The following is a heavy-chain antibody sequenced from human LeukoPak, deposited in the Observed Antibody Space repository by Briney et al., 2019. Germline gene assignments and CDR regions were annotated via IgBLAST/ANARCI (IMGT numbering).Heavy chain of an antibody. CDR1: GFTFSSYG. CDR2: IRYDGSNK. D-gene: IGHD3-16*02. V-gene: IGHV3-30*02. J-gene: IGHJ4*02. CDR3: VRFHWGSYPKGFDY. Sequence: PGGSLRLSCAASGFTFSSYGMHWVRHAPGKGLEWVAFIRYDGSNKYYADSVKGRFTISRDNSKNTLYLQMNSLRAEDTAVYYCVRFHWGSYPKGFDYWGQGTLVTVSS.